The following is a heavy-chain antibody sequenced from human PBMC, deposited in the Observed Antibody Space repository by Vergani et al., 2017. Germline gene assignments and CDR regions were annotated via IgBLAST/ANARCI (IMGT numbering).Heavy chain of an antibody. CDR1: GGSISSYY. CDR3: ARVATIFGNWFDP. CDR2: IYYSGST. V-gene: IGHV4-59*01. D-gene: IGHD3-3*01. Sequence: QVQLQESGPGLVKPSETLSLTCTVSGGSISSYYWSWIRQPPGKGLEWIGYIYYSGSTNYNPSLKSRVTISVDTSKNQFSLKLSSVTAADTAVYYCARVATIFGNWFDPWGQGTLVTVSS. J-gene: IGHJ5*02.